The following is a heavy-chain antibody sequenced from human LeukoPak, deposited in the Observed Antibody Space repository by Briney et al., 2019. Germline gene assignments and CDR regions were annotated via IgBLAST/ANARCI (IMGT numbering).Heavy chain of an antibody. CDR1: GYTFTGYY. CDR2: INPNSGGT. CDR3: ARVISGLPDVGAFDI. Sequence: GASVKVSCKASGYTFTGYYMHWVRQAPGQGLEWMGWINPNSGGTNYAQKFQGRVTMTRDTSISTAYMELSRLRSDDTAVYYCARVISGLPDVGAFDIWGQGTMVTVSS. D-gene: IGHD1-26*01. J-gene: IGHJ3*02. V-gene: IGHV1-2*02.